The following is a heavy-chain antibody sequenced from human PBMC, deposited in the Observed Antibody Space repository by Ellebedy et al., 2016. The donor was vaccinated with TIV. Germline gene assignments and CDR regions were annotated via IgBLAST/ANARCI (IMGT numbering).Heavy chain of an antibody. CDR1: GSTFTNYA. V-gene: IGHV3-23*01. J-gene: IGHJ4*02. Sequence: GESLKISCAASGSTFTNYAMSWVRQAPGKGLEWVSSIGGTGSTFYVDSVKGRFAISRDNTKNTLFLQMNSLREEDTAVYYCTKEWAVWGQGTRVTVSS. CDR3: TKEWAV. CDR2: IGGTGST. D-gene: IGHD1-26*01.